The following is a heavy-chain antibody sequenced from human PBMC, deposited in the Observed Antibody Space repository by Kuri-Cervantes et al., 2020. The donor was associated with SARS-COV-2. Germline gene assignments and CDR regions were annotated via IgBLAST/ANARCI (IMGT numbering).Heavy chain of an antibody. D-gene: IGHD3-3*01. CDR2: IYHNGST. CDR1: GESFSGYY. V-gene: IGHV4-38-2*02. Sequence: SETLSLTCAVYGESFSGYYWGWIRQPPGKGLEWIGSIYHNGSTYYNPSLKSRVTISVDTSKNQFSLKLSSVTAADTAVYYCAKESLLPSPGFGVVITEGGFDYWGQGTLVTVSS. CDR3: AKESLLPSPGFGVVITEGGFDY. J-gene: IGHJ4*02.